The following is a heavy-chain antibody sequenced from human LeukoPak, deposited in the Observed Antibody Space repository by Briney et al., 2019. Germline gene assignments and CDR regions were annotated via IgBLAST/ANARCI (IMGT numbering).Heavy chain of an antibody. J-gene: IGHJ4*02. Sequence: PSETLPLTCTVSGGSISSSSYYWGWIRQPPGKGLEWIGSIYYSGSTYYNPSLKSRVTISVDTSKNQFSLKLSSVTAADTAVYYCARDRGPRVSGGGEIDYWGQGTLVTVSS. D-gene: IGHD3-10*01. V-gene: IGHV4-39*07. CDR1: GGSISSSSYY. CDR2: IYYSGST. CDR3: ARDRGPRVSGGGEIDY.